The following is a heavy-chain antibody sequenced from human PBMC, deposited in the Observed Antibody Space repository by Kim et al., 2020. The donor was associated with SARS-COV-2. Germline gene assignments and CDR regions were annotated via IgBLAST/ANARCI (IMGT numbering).Heavy chain of an antibody. J-gene: IGHJ4*02. CDR2: ISDGGGST. D-gene: IGHD3-10*01. V-gene: IGHV3-23*01. CDR1: GFTFRSYA. Sequence: GGSLRLSCAASGFTFRSYAMSWVRQAPGKGLEWVSAISDGGGSTYYADSVKGRFTISRDNSKNMLYLQMNSLRAVDTAVYFCAKDYNSYHLITMIRGALFDYSGQGTLVTVSS. CDR3: AKDYNSYHLITMIRGALFDY.